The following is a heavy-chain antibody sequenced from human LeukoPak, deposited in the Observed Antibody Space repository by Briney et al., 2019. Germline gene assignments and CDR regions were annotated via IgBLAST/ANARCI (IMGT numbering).Heavy chain of an antibody. CDR1: GFTFSSYS. V-gene: IGHV3-21*01. CDR3: ARDLDIVATIGYYGMDV. J-gene: IGHJ6*02. Sequence: GGSLRLSCAASGFTFSSYSMNWVRQAPGKGLEWVSSTSSSSSYIYYADSVKGRFTISRDNAKNSLYLQMSSLRAEDTAVYYCARDLDIVATIGYYGMDVWGQGTTVTVSS. D-gene: IGHD5-12*01. CDR2: TSSSSSYI.